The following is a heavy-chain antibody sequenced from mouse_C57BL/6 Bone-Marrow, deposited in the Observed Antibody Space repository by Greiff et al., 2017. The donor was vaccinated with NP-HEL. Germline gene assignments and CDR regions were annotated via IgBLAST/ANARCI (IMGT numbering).Heavy chain of an antibody. V-gene: IGHV1-81*01. CDR1: GYTFTSYG. Sequence: QVQLQQSGAELARPGASVKLSCKASGYTFTSYGISWVKQRTGQGLEWIGEIYPRSGNTYYNEKFKGKATLTADKSSSTAYMELRSLTSEDSAVYFCASPWDWDFDVWGTGTTVTVSS. CDR2: IYPRSGNT. D-gene: IGHD4-1*01. CDR3: ASPWDWDFDV. J-gene: IGHJ1*03.